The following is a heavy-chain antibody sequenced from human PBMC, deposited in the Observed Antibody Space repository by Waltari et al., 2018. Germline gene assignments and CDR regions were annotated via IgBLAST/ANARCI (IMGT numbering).Heavy chain of an antibody. D-gene: IGHD5-12*01. CDR3: ARGGMSGYDYSYYMDV. CDR1: VGTFSSYA. V-gene: IGHV1-69*13. CDR2: IIPIFGTA. Sequence: QVPLVQSGAEVTKPGSSVKVSCKASVGTFSSYAISWVRQAPGQGLEWMGGIIPIFGTANYAQKFQGRVTITADESTSTAYMELSSLRSEDTAVYYCARGGMSGYDYSYYMDVWGKGTTVTVSS. J-gene: IGHJ6*03.